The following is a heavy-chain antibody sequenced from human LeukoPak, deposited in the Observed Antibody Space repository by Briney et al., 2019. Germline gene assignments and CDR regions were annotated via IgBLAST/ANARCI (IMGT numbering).Heavy chain of an antibody. CDR2: ISGSGDNT. CDR1: GFTFSSYA. D-gene: IGHD6-13*01. J-gene: IGHJ4*02. Sequence: GGSLRLSCAASGFTFSSYAMSWVRQAPGKGLEWVSIISGSGDNTYYADSMKGRFTISRDNSKNTLYLQMNSLRAEDTAVYYCAKAHSSSWYYFDYWSQGTLVTVSS. CDR3: AKAHSSSWYYFDY. V-gene: IGHV3-23*01.